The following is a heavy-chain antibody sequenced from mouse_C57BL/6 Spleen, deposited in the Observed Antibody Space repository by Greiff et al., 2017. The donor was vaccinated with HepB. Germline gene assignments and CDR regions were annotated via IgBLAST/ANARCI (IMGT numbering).Heavy chain of an antibody. CDR2: ISSGGDYI. D-gene: IGHD4-1*01. J-gene: IGHJ3*01. V-gene: IGHV5-9-1*02. Sequence: EVKLMESGEGLVKPGGSLKLSCAASGFTFSSYAMSWVRQTPEKRLEWVAYISSGGDYIYYADTVKGRFTISRDNARNTLYLQLSSLKSEDTAMYYCTRERTGLFAYWGQGTLVTVSA. CDR1: GFTFSSYA. CDR3: TRERTGLFAY.